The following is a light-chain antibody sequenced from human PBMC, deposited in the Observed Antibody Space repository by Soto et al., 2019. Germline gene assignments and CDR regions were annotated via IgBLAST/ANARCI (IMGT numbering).Light chain of an antibody. J-gene: IGLJ3*02. CDR1: SSNIGSYS. Sequence: QSVLTQPPSASGTPGQRVTISCSGSSSNIGSYSVNWYQQLPGTAPKLLIYSTDQRPSGVPDRFSGSKSGTSASLAISGLQSEDEADYYCAAFNDSLNGWMFGGGTKLTVL. CDR2: STD. V-gene: IGLV1-44*01. CDR3: AAFNDSLNGWM.